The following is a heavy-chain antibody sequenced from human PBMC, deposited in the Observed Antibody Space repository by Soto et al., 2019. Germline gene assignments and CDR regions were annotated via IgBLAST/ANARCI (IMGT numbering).Heavy chain of an antibody. CDR2: ISWDGRST. CDR3: GKDGAVSDYTILDY. Sequence: GGSLRLSCAASGFTFDDYSMHWVRQAPGKGLEWVSLISWDGRSTYYADSVKGRFTVSRDNSKSSLYLQMNSLTTEDTAFYYCGKDGAVSDYTILDYRGQGALVTGSS. V-gene: IGHV3-43*01. CDR1: GFTFDDYS. D-gene: IGHD4-17*01. J-gene: IGHJ4*02.